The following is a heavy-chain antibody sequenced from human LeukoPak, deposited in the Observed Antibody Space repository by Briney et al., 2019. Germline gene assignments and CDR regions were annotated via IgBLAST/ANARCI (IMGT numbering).Heavy chain of an antibody. D-gene: IGHD3-22*01. V-gene: IGHV1-8*03. CDR2: MNPNSGNT. CDR3: ATTLPYYYDSSGYPLGY. J-gene: IGHJ4*02. CDR1: GYTFTSYD. Sequence: ASVNVSCKASGYTFTSYDINWVRQAPGQGLEWMGWMNPNSGNTGYAQTFQGRVTITRNTSISTAYMELSSLRSEDTAVYYCATTLPYYYDSSGYPLGYWGQGTLVTVSS.